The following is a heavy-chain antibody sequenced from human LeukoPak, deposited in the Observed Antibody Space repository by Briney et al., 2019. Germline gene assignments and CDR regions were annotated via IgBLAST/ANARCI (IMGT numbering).Heavy chain of an antibody. Sequence: GESLKISCQGSGYTFTSYYMHWVRQAPGQGLEWMGIINPSGGSTSYAQKFQGRVTMTRDTSTSTVYMELSSLRSEDTAVYYCASGVGATTGLNWFDPWGQGTLVTVSS. CDR2: INPSGGST. CDR3: ASGVGATTGLNWFDP. D-gene: IGHD1-26*01. V-gene: IGHV1-46*01. J-gene: IGHJ5*02. CDR1: GYTFTSYY.